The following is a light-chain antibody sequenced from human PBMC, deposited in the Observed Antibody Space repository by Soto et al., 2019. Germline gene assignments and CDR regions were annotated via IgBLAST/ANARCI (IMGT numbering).Light chain of an antibody. J-gene: IGLJ1*01. CDR3: SSYTSCTHSL. Sequence: QSVLAQPASVSASPGQSIAISCTGTSSDVGGYNYVSWYQQHPGKAPKLMIYDVSNRPSGVSNRFSGSKSGNTASLTISGLQAEDESDYYCSSYTSCTHSLLGT. V-gene: IGLV2-14*01. CDR1: SSDVGGYNY. CDR2: DVS.